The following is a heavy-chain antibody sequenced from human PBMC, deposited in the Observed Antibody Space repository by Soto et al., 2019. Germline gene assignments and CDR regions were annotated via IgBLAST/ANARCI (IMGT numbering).Heavy chain of an antibody. CDR2: IGAAGDT. Sequence: EVQLVESGGGLVQPGGSLRLSCAASGFTFSNYDMHWVRQVTGKGLEWVSAIGAAGDTYYPDSVKGRFTISRENAKNSLYLQMNSLIAEDTAVDYCASGGWGSSWYEGGSRIDYWGQGALVTVSS. J-gene: IGHJ4*02. CDR1: GFTFSNYD. CDR3: ASGGWGSSWYEGGSRIDY. V-gene: IGHV3-13*01. D-gene: IGHD6-13*01.